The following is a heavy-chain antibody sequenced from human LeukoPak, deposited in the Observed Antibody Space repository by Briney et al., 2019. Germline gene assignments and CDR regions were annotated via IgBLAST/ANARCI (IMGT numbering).Heavy chain of an antibody. V-gene: IGHV3-21*01. CDR1: GFTFRSYN. CDR3: ARGASRADY. J-gene: IGHJ4*02. CDR2: ISSSSYI. Sequence: GGSLRLPCAASGFTFRSYNMNWVRQAPGKRPEWVSSISSSSYIYYADSVKGRFTISRDNAKNSLYLQMNSLRAEDTALYYCARGASRADYWGQGTLVTVSS.